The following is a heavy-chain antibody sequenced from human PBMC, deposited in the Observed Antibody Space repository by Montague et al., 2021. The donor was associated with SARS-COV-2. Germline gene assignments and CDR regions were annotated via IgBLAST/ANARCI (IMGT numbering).Heavy chain of an antibody. CDR3: ARRGASGSRGSQNFFPY. D-gene: IGHD3-10*01. CDR1: GGSLSNDGYY. J-gene: IGHJ4*02. Sequence: SETLSLTCTVSGGSLSNDGYYWAWIRQPPGKGLEWLGSVYYNENTYYNPALNSRVATSADPSKNHFSLELTSVTAADTAIYYCARRGASGSRGSQNFFPYWGQGALVTVSS. CDR2: VYYNENT. V-gene: IGHV4-39*01.